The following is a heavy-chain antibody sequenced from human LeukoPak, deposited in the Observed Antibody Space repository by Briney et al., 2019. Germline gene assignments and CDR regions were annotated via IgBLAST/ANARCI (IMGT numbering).Heavy chain of an antibody. CDR1: GFPFDDYG. J-gene: IGHJ4*02. Sequence: GGSLRLSCVASGFPFDDYGMFWVRQTPGKGLEWISGISWNSGIIAYADSVKGRFTIFRGNAKNSLYLQMNSLRVEDAAVYYCVKDRYFYDSGSKANWGQGTLVTVSS. D-gene: IGHD3-22*01. CDR2: ISWNSGII. CDR3: VKDRYFYDSGSKAN. V-gene: IGHV3-9*01.